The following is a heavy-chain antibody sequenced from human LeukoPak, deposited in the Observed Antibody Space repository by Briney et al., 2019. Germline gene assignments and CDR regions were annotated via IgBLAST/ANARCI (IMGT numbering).Heavy chain of an antibody. CDR2: IYYSGST. V-gene: IGHV4-39*07. CDR3: ARDRYYYDSSGYPPGWYFDY. CDR1: GGSISSSSYY. Sequence: SETLSLTCSVSGGSISSSSYYWGWIRQSPGKGLEWIGSIYYSGSTYYNPSLKSRVTKSVDTSKNQFSLKLSSVTAADTAVYYCARDRYYYDSSGYPPGWYFDYWGQGTLVTVSS. D-gene: IGHD3-22*01. J-gene: IGHJ4*02.